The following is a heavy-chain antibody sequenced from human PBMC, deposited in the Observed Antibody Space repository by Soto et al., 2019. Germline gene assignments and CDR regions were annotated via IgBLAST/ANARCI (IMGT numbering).Heavy chain of an antibody. CDR3: AKTGPEITVVRGVTFFDY. V-gene: IGHV3-23*01. J-gene: IGHJ4*02. CDR2: ITGSGGST. D-gene: IGHD3-10*01. CDR1: GFTFSSYA. Sequence: QPGGSLRLSCAASGFTFSSYAMSWVRQAPGKGLEWVSAITGSGGSTYYADSVKGRFTISRDNSKNTLYMQMNSLRAEDTAVYYSAKTGPEITVVRGVTFFDYWGQGTLVTVSS.